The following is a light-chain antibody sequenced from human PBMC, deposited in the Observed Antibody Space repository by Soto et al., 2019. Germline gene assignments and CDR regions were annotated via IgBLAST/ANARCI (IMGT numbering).Light chain of an antibody. Sequence: EVVLTQSPATLSLSPGERATLSCRASENVRTFVDWYQQKPGQAPRLLIHGASNRATGIPDRFSGSGSGTDFTLTISNLEPEDFAVYYCKQHSHWPPWTFGQGTKV. CDR3: KQHSHWPPWT. CDR1: ENVRTF. CDR2: GAS. V-gene: IGKV3-11*01. J-gene: IGKJ1*01.